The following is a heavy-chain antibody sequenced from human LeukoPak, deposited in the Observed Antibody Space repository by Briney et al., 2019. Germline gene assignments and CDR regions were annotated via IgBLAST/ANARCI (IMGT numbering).Heavy chain of an antibody. D-gene: IGHD1-14*01. CDR2: ISYDGSNK. CDR1: GFTFSSYG. CDR3: AKAEWFDP. Sequence: GGSLRLSCAASGFTFSSYGMHWVRQAPGKGLEWVAVISYDGSNKYYADSVKGRFTISRDNSKNTLYLQMNNLRAEDTAVYYCAKAEWFDPWGQGTLVTVSS. V-gene: IGHV3-30*18. J-gene: IGHJ5*02.